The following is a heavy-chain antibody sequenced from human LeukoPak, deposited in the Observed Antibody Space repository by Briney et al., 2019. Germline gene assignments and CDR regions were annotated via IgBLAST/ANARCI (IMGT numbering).Heavy chain of an antibody. CDR2: IYSSGST. Sequence: SEILSLTCTVSGGSISSYYWSWIRQPPGKGLEWIGSIYSSGSTNYNPSLKSRVTISVDTSKNQVSLKLSSVAAADTAVYFCARMSSGYIHFDFWGQGTLVTVSS. D-gene: IGHD3-22*01. CDR1: GGSISSYY. J-gene: IGHJ4*02. CDR3: ARMSSGYIHFDF. V-gene: IGHV4-4*09.